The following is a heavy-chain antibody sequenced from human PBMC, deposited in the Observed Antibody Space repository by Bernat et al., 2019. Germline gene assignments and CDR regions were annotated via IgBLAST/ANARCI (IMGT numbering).Heavy chain of an antibody. D-gene: IGHD3-3*01. CDR3: ARGLGGITIFGVVIYGGLYGMDV. CDR2: INPNSGGT. Sequence: QVQLVQSGAEVKKPGASVKVSCKASGYTFTGYYMHWVRQAPGQGLEWMGWINPNSGGTNYAQKFQGWVTMTRDTSISTAYMELSRLRSDDTAVYYCARGLGGITIFGVVIYGGLYGMDVWGQGTTVTVSS. CDR1: GYTFTGYY. V-gene: IGHV1-2*04. J-gene: IGHJ6*02.